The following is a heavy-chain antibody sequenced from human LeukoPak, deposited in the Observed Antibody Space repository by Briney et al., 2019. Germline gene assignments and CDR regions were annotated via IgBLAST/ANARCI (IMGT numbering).Heavy chain of an antibody. V-gene: IGHV4-34*01. CDR1: GGSFSGYY. D-gene: IGHD3-22*01. J-gene: IGHJ4*02. Sequence: SETLSLTCAVYGGSFSGYYWSWIRQPPGKGLEWIGEINHSGSTNYNPSLKSRVTISVDTSKNQFSLKLSSVTAADTAVYYCARGKISDYDSSGYKSFFDYWGQGTLVTVSS. CDR2: INHSGST. CDR3: ARGKISDYDSSGYKSFFDY.